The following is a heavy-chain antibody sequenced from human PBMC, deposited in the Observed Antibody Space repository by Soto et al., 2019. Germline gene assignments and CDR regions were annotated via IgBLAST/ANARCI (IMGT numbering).Heavy chain of an antibody. CDR1: GYTFTSYA. CDR3: ARAVAVPADFDY. Sequence: QVQLVQSGAEEKKPGASVKVSCKASGYTFTSYAMHWVRQAPGQRLEWMGWINAGNGNTKYSQKFQGRVTITRDTSASTAYMELSSLRSEDTAVFYCARAVAVPADFDYWGQGTLVTVSS. D-gene: IGHD6-19*01. J-gene: IGHJ4*02. V-gene: IGHV1-3*05. CDR2: INAGNGNT.